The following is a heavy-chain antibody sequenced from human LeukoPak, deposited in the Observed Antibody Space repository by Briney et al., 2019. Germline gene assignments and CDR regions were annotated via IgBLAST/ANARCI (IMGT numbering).Heavy chain of an antibody. D-gene: IGHD6-13*01. Sequence: ASVKVSCKASGYTFTGYYMHWVRQAPGQGLEWMGGIIPIFGTANYAQKLQGRVTMTTDTSTSTAYMELRSLRSDDTAVYYCARDRVAAAVNYYYYGMDVWGQGTTVTVSS. CDR3: ARDRVAAAVNYYYYGMDV. J-gene: IGHJ6*02. CDR2: IIPIFGTA. V-gene: IGHV1-18*04. CDR1: GYTFTGYY.